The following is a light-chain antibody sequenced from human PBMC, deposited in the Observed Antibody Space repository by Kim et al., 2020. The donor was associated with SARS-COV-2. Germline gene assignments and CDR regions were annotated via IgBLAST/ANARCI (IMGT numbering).Light chain of an antibody. J-gene: IGKJ1*01. CDR2: NAS. CDR3: QQYNTYRWT. V-gene: IGKV1-5*03. Sequence: DIQMTQSPSTLSGSVGDTVTITCRASQGIDKWLAWYQQKAGKAPKLLIYNASGLESGVPSRFSGSGSGTEFTLTISNLQPDDFATYYCQQYNTYRWTFGQGTKVDIK. CDR1: QGIDKW.